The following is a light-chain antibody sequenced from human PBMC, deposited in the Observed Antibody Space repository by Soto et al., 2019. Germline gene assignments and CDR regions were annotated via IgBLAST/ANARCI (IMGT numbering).Light chain of an antibody. J-gene: IGKJ3*01. CDR3: QQYDNLPGFT. V-gene: IGKV1-33*01. Sequence: DIQMTQSPSSPSASVGDRVTITCQASQDISNYLNWYQQKPGKAPKLLIYDASNLETGVPSRFSGSGSGTDFTFTISSLQPEDIATYYCQQYDNLPGFTFGPGTKVDIK. CDR2: DAS. CDR1: QDISNY.